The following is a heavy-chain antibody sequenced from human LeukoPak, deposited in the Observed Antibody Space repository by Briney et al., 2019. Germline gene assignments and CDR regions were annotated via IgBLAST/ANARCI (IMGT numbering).Heavy chain of an antibody. V-gene: IGHV4-4*09. CDR3: ARRGTGPYDFWSGYYDP. Sequence: SETLSLTCTVYGGSISSYYWSWIRQPPGKGLEWIGYIYTSGSTNYNPSLKSRVTISVDTSKNQFSLKLSSVTAADTAVYYCARRGTGPYDFWSGYYDPWGQGTLVTVSS. CDR1: GGSISSYY. D-gene: IGHD3-3*01. J-gene: IGHJ5*02. CDR2: IYTSGST.